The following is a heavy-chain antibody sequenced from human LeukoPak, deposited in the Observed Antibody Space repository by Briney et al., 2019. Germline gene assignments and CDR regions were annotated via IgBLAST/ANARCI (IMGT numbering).Heavy chain of an antibody. CDR3: ASGFWSGYYSDY. CDR1: GGSISSYY. Sequence: PSETLSLTCTVSGGSISSYYWSWIRQPPGKGLEWIGYIYYSGSTNYNPSLKSRVTISVDTSKNQFSLKLSSVTAADTAVYYCASGFWSGYYSDYWGQGTLVTVSP. V-gene: IGHV4-59*01. J-gene: IGHJ4*02. CDR2: IYYSGST. D-gene: IGHD3-3*01.